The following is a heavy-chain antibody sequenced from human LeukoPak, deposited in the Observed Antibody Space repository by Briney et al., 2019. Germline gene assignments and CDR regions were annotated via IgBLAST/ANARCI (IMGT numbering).Heavy chain of an antibody. CDR1: GFTFSSYA. D-gene: IGHD3-3*01. J-gene: IGHJ4*02. CDR2: ISGSGGST. V-gene: IGHV3-23*01. Sequence: GASLRLSCAASGFTFSSYAMSWVRQAPGKGLEWVSAISGSGGSTYYADSVRSRFTISRDNSKNTLYLQMNSLRAEDTAVYYCAKDTDFWYFDYWGQGTLVTVSS. CDR3: AKDTDFWYFDY.